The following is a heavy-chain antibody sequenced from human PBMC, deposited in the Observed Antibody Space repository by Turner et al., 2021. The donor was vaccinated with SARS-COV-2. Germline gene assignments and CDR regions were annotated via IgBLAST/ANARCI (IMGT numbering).Heavy chain of an antibody. J-gene: IGHJ4*02. D-gene: IGHD7-27*01. Sequence: EVQVMEYGGGLVQPGGSLRRCIEASGLTFRTNWMSWVRQAPGKGLEWVANINQDQSAKNYVDSVKGRFTLSRDDANNSLYLQMNSLRVEDTAIYYCASEPTALTQGYFGQGTLVTVSS. V-gene: IGHV3-7*01. CDR2: INQDQSAK. CDR3: ASEPTALTQGY. CDR1: GLTFRTNW.